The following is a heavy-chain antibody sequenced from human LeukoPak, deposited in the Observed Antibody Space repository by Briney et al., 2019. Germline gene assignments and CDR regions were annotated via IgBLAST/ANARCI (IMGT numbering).Heavy chain of an antibody. CDR2: ISYDGSNK. CDR3: AKPGVTGYYYFDY. D-gene: IGHD3-9*01. CDR1: GFTFSSYG. Sequence: GGSLRPSCAASGFTFSSYGMHWVRQAPGKGLEWVAVISYDGSNKYYADSVKGRFTISRDNSKNTLYLQMNSLRAEDTAVYYCAKPGVTGYYYFDYWGQGTLVTVSS. J-gene: IGHJ4*02. V-gene: IGHV3-30*18.